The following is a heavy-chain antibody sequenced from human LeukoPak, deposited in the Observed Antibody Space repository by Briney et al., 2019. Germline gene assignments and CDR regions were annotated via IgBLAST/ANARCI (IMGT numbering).Heavy chain of an antibody. V-gene: IGHV3-73*01. CDR1: GFTFNGSA. CDR2: IRSKTNNYAT. CDR3: ARFTDNGSPFDY. Sequence: GGSLRLSCAASGFTFNGSAVHWVRQASGKGLEWVGRIRSKTNNYATAYTASVKGRFTISRDDAKNTAYLQMNSLKTEDTAVYYYARFTDNGSPFDYWGQGILVTVSS. J-gene: IGHJ4*02. D-gene: IGHD3-10*01.